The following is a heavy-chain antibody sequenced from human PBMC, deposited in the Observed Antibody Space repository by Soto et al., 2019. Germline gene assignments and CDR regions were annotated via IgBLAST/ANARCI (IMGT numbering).Heavy chain of an antibody. CDR1: GFTFSGSS. CDR3: ISHSPEDMIRT. CDR2: IRNKANSYAT. D-gene: IGHD2-15*01. V-gene: IGHV3-73*02. Sequence: VQLVESGGGLVQPGGSLRLSCAGSGFTFSGSSVHWVRQASGKGLEWVGRIRNKANSYATAYAASVRGRFTISRDDSKNTAFLQMNSLNTEDTAVYYCISHSPEDMIRTWGQGTLVTVSS. J-gene: IGHJ4*02.